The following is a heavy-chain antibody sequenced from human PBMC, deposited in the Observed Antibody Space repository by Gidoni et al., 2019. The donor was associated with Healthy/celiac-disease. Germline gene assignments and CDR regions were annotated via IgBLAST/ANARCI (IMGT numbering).Heavy chain of an antibody. D-gene: IGHD5-12*01. CDR1: GFSLSTSGVG. J-gene: IGHJ4*02. V-gene: IGHV2-5*01. Sequence: QLTLKESGPTLVKPTQTLTLTCTFSGFSLSTSGVGVGWIRPPPGKALEWLALIYWNDDKRYSPSLKSRLTITKDTSKNQVVLTMTNMDPVDTATYYCAHGRRDGYNQDFDYWGQGTLVTVSS. CDR3: AHGRRDGYNQDFDY. CDR2: IYWNDDK.